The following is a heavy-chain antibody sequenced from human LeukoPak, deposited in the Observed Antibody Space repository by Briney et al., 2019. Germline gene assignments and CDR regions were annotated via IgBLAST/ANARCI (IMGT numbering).Heavy chain of an antibody. V-gene: IGHV4-34*01. J-gene: IGHJ3*02. D-gene: IGHD1-14*01. Sequence: SETLSLTCAVYGGSFSGYYWSWIRQPPGKGLEWIGSIYYSGSTYYNPSLKSRVTISVDTSKNQFSLKLSSVTAADTAVYYCARVTVGTFDAFDIWGQGTMVTVSS. CDR1: GGSFSGYY. CDR3: ARVTVGTFDAFDI. CDR2: IYYSGST.